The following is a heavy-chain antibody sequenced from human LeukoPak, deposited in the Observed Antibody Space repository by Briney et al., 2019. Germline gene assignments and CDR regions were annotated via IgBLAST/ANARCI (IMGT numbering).Heavy chain of an antibody. CDR2: ISYDGSNK. CDR1: GFTFSSYG. CDR3: AEDGDSSGWSDFDY. D-gene: IGHD6-19*01. Sequence: QTGGSLRLSCAASGFTFSSYGMHWVRQAPGKGLEWEAVISYDGSNKYYADSVKGRFTISRDNSKNTLYLQMNSLRAEDTAVYYCAEDGDSSGWSDFDYWGQGTLVTVSS. J-gene: IGHJ4*02. V-gene: IGHV3-30*18.